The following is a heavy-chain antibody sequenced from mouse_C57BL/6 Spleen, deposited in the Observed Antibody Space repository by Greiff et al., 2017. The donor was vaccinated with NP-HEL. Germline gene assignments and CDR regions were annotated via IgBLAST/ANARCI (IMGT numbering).Heavy chain of an antibody. CDR3: ARGRYYGSWYVDV. D-gene: IGHD1-1*01. V-gene: IGHV5-17*01. J-gene: IGHJ1*03. Sequence: EVQGVESGGGLVKPGGSLKLSCAASGFTFSDYGMHWVRQAPEKGLEWVAYISSGSSTIYYADTVKGRFTISRDNAKNTLFLQMTSLRSEDTAMYYCARGRYYGSWYVDVWGTGTTVTVSS. CDR1: GFTFSDYG. CDR2: ISSGSSTI.